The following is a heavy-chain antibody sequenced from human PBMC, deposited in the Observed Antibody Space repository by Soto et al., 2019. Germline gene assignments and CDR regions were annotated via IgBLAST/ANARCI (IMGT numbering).Heavy chain of an antibody. V-gene: IGHV3-21*06. CDR2: ISSSGDT. CDR1: GFAFSSYS. J-gene: IGHJ4*02. D-gene: IGHD4-4*01. CDR3: ARGADSTNSNFDY. Sequence: EVQLVESGGGLVKPGESLRLSCAVSGFAFSSYSVNWVRQAPGKGLEWISSISSSGDTYYTDSLKGRLAISRDNAKNSLYLQMTSLRVEDTAVYYCARGADSTNSNFDYWGQGTLVIVAS.